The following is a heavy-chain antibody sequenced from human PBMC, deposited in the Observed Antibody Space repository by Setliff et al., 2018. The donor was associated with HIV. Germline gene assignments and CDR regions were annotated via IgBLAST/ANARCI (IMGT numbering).Heavy chain of an antibody. D-gene: IGHD3-3*01. CDR3: AARTKRENYYGMDV. CDR1: GGTFSSYG. Sequence: ASVKVSCKTSGGTFSSYGISWVRQAPGQGLEWMGGIIPMFGTGFYAQKFQGRVTITTDESRSTAYMELSSLSSEDTAVFYCAARTKRENYYGMDVWGQGTTVTVSS. V-gene: IGHV1-69*05. J-gene: IGHJ6*02. CDR2: IIPMFGTG.